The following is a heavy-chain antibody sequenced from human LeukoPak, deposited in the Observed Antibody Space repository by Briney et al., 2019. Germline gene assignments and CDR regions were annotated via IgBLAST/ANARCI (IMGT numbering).Heavy chain of an antibody. CDR2: IYYSGST. Sequence: PSETLSLTCTVSGGSISRYYWSWIRQPPGKRLEWIGYIYYSGSTNYNPSLKSRVTISVDTSKNQFSLKLSSVTAADTAVYYCARAYPRSGWLQLGFDYWGQGTLVTVSS. D-gene: IGHD5-24*01. V-gene: IGHV4-59*01. CDR3: ARAYPRSGWLQLGFDY. J-gene: IGHJ4*02. CDR1: GGSISRYY.